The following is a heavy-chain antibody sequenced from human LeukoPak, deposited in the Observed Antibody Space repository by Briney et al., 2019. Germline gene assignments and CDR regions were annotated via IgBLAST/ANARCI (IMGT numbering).Heavy chain of an antibody. CDR1: GGSMSSYY. CDR2: IYTSGST. D-gene: IGHD3-10*01. J-gene: IGHJ3*02. Sequence: SETLSLTCSVSGGSMSSYYWSWIRQSPGKGLEWIGRIYTSGSTNYNPSLKSRVTISVDTSKNQFSLKLSSVTAADTAVYYCARDALTIGAFDIWGQGTMVTVSS. CDR3: ARDALTIGAFDI. V-gene: IGHV4-4*08.